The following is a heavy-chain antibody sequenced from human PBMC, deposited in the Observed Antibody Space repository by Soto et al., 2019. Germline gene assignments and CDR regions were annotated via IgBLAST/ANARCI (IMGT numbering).Heavy chain of an antibody. CDR3: ARVVDTAMAYYFDY. D-gene: IGHD5-18*01. CDR1: GYTFTGYY. Sequence: ASVKVSCKASGYTFTGYYMHWVRQAPGQGLEWMALINPTSGGTNYAQKFQGRVTMTWDTSTSTAYMELSSLRSEDTAVYYCARVVDTAMAYYFDYWGQGTLVTVSS. CDR2: INPTSGGT. V-gene: IGHV1-2*02. J-gene: IGHJ4*02.